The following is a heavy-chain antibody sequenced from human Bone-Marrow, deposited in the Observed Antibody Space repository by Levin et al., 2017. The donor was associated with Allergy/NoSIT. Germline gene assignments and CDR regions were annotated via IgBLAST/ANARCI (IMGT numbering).Heavy chain of an antibody. J-gene: IGHJ4*02. D-gene: IGHD2-15*01. CDR2: IYAAGSP. Sequence: SETLSLTCTVSGGSITSYFWSWIRQSPGKGLEWIGNIYAAGSPNYNPSLKSRATISEDTSKSQFFLRLTSVSAADTAVYFCARGRGYCSGGYCYGPLDYWGQGTLVTVSS. V-gene: IGHV4-59*01. CDR3: ARGRGYCSGGYCYGPLDY. CDR1: GGSITSYF.